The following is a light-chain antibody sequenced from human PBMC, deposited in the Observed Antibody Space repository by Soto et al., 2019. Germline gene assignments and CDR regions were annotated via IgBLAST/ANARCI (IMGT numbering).Light chain of an antibody. V-gene: IGKV3-20*01. J-gene: IGKJ1*01. CDR1: QSVSSSY. Sequence: EIVLTQSPGTLSLSPGARATLSCRASQSVSSSYLAWYQHKPGQAPRLLIYGASSRATGIPARFSGSGSGTDFTLTISRLEPEDFAVYYCQQYGSSSWTFGQGTKVDVK. CDR3: QQYGSSSWT. CDR2: GAS.